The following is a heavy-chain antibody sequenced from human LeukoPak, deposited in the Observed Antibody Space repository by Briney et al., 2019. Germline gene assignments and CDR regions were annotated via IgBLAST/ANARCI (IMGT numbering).Heavy chain of an antibody. J-gene: IGHJ4*02. CDR3: AKDRGQQLVLGYYFDY. CDR1: GFTFSSYG. V-gene: IGHV3-30*02. D-gene: IGHD6-13*01. CDR2: IRYDGSNK. Sequence: GGSLRLSCAASGFTFSSYGMHWVRQAPGKGLEWVAFIRYDGSNKYYADSVKGRFTISRDNSKNTLYLQMNSLRAEDTAVYYCAKDRGQQLVLGYYFDYWGQGTLVTVSS.